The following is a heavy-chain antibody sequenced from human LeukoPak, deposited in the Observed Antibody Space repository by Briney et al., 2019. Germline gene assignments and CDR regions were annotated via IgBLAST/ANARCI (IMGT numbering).Heavy chain of an antibody. V-gene: IGHV4-4*07. CDR2: IYTSGNT. D-gene: IGHD3-22*01. J-gene: IGHJ4*02. CDR1: GGSISSYF. CDR3: ARRASSGYYYIDY. Sequence: ASETLSLTCTVSGGSISSYFWRWLRQPADKGLEWIGRIYTSGNTNYSPSLKSRVTMSVDTSKNQFSLKLTSVTAADTAVYYCARRASSGYYYIDYWGQGTLVTVS.